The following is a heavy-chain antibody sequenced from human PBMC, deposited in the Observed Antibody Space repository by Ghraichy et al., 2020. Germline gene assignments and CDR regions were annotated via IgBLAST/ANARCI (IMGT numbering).Heavy chain of an antibody. Sequence: ASVKVSCKASGYTFTGYYMHWVRQAPGQGLEWMGWINPNSGGTNYAQKFQGRVTMTRDTSISTAYMELSRLRSDDTAVYYCARDPPTVTTGSRFDPWGQGTLVTVSS. CDR3: ARDPPTVTTGSRFDP. V-gene: IGHV1-2*02. J-gene: IGHJ5*02. D-gene: IGHD4-17*01. CDR2: INPNSGGT. CDR1: GYTFTGYY.